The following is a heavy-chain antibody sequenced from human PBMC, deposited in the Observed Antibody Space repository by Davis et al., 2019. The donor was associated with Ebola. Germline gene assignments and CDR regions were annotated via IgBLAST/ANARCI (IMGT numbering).Heavy chain of an antibody. D-gene: IGHD4-23*01. Sequence: GESLKISCAASGFTFSVYYMSWIRQAPGKGPEWVSSISSSASYKNYADSVKGRFTISRDDAKKSLYLQMDSLRAEDTAVYYCAQQLGDYGGNALQYWGQGTLVTVSS. V-gene: IGHV3-11*06. CDR3: AQQLGDYGGNALQY. J-gene: IGHJ4*02. CDR2: ISSSASYK. CDR1: GFTFSVYY.